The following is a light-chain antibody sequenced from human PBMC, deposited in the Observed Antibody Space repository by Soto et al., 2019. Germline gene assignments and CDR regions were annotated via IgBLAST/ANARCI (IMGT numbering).Light chain of an antibody. CDR1: SSDVGGYNY. V-gene: IGLV2-8*01. CDR2: EVN. CDR3: TSYAGGNNV. J-gene: IGLJ1*01. Sequence: QSVLTQPPSASGSPGQSVTISCTGTSSDVGGYNYVSWYQQHPGKVPKLMVYEVNKRPSGVPDRFSGSKSGNTASLTVSGHQAEDEPDYYCTSYAGGNNVFGTGTKVTVL.